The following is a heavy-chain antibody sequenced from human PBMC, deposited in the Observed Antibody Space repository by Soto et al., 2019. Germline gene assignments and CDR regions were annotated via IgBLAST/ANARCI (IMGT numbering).Heavy chain of an antibody. D-gene: IGHD3-3*01. CDR1: GFTFSSYA. J-gene: IGHJ4*02. CDR2: ISYDGSNK. Sequence: QVQLVESGGGVVQPGRSLRLSCAASGFTFSSYAMHGVRQAPCKGLEWVAVISYDGSNKYYADSVKGRFTISRDNSKNTLYLQMNSLRAEDTAVYYCARSPMWSGYYDYWGKGTLVTVSS. CDR3: ARSPMWSGYYDY. V-gene: IGHV3-30-3*01.